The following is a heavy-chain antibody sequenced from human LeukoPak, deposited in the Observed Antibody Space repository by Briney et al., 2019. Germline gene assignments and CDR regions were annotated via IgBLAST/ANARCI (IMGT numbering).Heavy chain of an antibody. J-gene: IGHJ4*02. D-gene: IGHD6-13*01. Sequence: PGGSLRLSCAASGFTFSRYGMHWVRQAPGKGLEWVAVISYDGGDKHYADSVKGRFTISRDNSKNTLYLQMNSLRVEDAAVYYFAKDRDPAAAAYYFDYWGQGTLVTVSS. V-gene: IGHV3-30*18. CDR1: GFTFSRYG. CDR2: ISYDGGDK. CDR3: AKDRDPAAAAYYFDY.